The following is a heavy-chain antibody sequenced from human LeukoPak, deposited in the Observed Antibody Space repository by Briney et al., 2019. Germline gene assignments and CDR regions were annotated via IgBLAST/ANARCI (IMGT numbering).Heavy chain of an antibody. CDR3: AREGEYSSSWYLDY. Sequence: ASVKVSCKASGYTFTGYYMHWVRQAPGQGLGWMGWINPNSGGTNYAQKFQGRVTMTRDTSTSTVYMELSSLRSEDTAVYYCAREGEYSSSWYLDYWGQGTLVTVSS. CDR1: GYTFTGYY. V-gene: IGHV1-2*02. D-gene: IGHD6-13*01. J-gene: IGHJ4*02. CDR2: INPNSGGT.